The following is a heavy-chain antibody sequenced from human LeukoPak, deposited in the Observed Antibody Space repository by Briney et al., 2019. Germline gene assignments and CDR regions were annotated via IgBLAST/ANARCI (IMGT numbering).Heavy chain of an antibody. CDR3: ARSLWFGESNLDY. CDR1: GFTFSRNG. CDR2: ISGSGGNT. Sequence: GGSLRLSCAASGFTFSRNGMTWVRQAPGKGLEGVSAISGSGGNTYYADSVKGRFTISRDNAKNSLYLQMNSLRADDSAFYYCARSLWFGESNLDYWGQGTLVTVSS. J-gene: IGHJ4*02. D-gene: IGHD3-10*01. V-gene: IGHV3-21*01.